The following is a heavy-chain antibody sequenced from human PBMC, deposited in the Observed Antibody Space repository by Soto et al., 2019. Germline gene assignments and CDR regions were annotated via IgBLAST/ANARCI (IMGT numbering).Heavy chain of an antibody. Sequence: PGESLKISCKGSGYSFTSYWIGWVRQMPGEGLEWMGIIYPSDSDTRYSPSFQGQVTISVDKSFSTAYLQWSSLKASDTAIYYCARHERMGLHPWGSYFDYRGQGTLVTVSS. CDR1: GYSFTSYW. D-gene: IGHD3-16*01. V-gene: IGHV5-51*01. CDR3: ARHERMGLHPWGSYFDY. J-gene: IGHJ4*02. CDR2: IYPSDSDT.